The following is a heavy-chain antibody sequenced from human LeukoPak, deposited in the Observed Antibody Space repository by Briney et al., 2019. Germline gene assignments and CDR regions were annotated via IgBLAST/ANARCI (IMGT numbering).Heavy chain of an antibody. V-gene: IGHV4-39*01. J-gene: IGHJ3*02. CDR3: AXLSIGVTMIVVAQDNAFDI. CDR1: GGSISSSSYY. D-gene: IGHD3-22*01. Sequence: PSETLSPTCTVSGGSISSSSYYWGWIRQPPGKGLEWIGSIYYSGSTYYNPSLKSRVTISVDTSKNQFSLKLSSVTAADTAVYYCAXLSIGVTMIVVAQDNAFDIXGQGTMVTV. CDR2: IYYSGST.